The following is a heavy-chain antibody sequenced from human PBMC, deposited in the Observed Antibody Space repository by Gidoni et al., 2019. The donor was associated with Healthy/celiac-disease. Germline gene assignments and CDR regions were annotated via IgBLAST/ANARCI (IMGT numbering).Heavy chain of an antibody. J-gene: IGHJ3*02. CDR1: GFTFSSDS. CDR3: ALTSDAFDI. CDR2: SISSSSYI. V-gene: IGHV3-21*01. Sequence: ELQLVECGGGLVKPGGSLRPSCAASGFTFSSDSKNWVRQAPGKGLEWVSSSISSSSYIYYADSVKGRFTISRDNAKNSLYLQMNSLRAEDTAVYYCALTSDAFDIWGQGTMVTVSS. D-gene: IGHD2-2*01.